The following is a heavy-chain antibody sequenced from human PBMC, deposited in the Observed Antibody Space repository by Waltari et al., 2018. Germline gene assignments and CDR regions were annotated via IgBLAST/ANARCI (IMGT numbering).Heavy chain of an antibody. V-gene: IGHV5-51*01. CDR3: ARYRAWFDSNSWFDT. J-gene: IGHJ5*02. CDR2: IYPSDSDT. CDR1: GYSFTSYW. Sequence: EVQLVQSGAEVKKPGESLKISCKGFGYSFTSYWIGWGRDMPGKGLEWMGIIYPSDSDTKDSPSFQGQATSSADKSTTPAYLQLSSLKASDTAIYYGARYRAWFDSNSWFDTWGQGTRVTVSS. D-gene: IGHD3-10*01.